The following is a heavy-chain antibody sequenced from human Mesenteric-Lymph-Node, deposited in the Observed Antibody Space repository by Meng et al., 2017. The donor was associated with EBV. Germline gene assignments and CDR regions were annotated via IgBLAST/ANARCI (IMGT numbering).Heavy chain of an antibody. CDR2: MYFSGGT. J-gene: IGHJ4*02. CDR1: GGSISSNNYY. CDR3: ARTPGIAAAFDY. Sequence: QLQLQESGPGLVKPSEPLSLTCTVSGGSISSNNYYWGWIRQSPGKGLEWIGNMYFSGGTYYNPSLKSRVTISIDTSNNQFSLKLSSVTAADTAVYFCARTPGIAAAFDYWGQGTLVTVSA. V-gene: IGHV4-39*01. D-gene: IGHD6-13*01.